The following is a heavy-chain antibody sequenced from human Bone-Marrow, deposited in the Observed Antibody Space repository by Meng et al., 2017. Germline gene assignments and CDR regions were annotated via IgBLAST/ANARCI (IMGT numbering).Heavy chain of an antibody. D-gene: IGHD2-21*02. CDR3: ARDAGQDCGGDCFTFDP. CDR2: ISYDGSNK. Sequence: GGSLRLSCAASGFTVSSNYMSWVRQAPGKGLEWVAVISYDGSNKYYADSVKGRFTISRDNSKNTLYLQMNSLRAEDTAVYYCARDAGQDCGGDCFTFDPWGQGTLVTVSS. CDR1: GFTVSSNY. J-gene: IGHJ5*02. V-gene: IGHV3-30*03.